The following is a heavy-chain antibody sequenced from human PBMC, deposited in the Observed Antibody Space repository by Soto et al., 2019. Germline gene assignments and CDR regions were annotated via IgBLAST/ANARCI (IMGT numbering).Heavy chain of an antibody. J-gene: IGHJ4*02. CDR1: GFTFDDYA. Sequence: GGSLRLSCAASGFTFDDYAMHWVRQAPGKGLEWVSGINWNSDTIGYADSVKGRFTVSRDNAKGSLLLQMSSLRAEDTAFYYCVKDALTTVAYYFDYWGQGALVTVSS. V-gene: IGHV3-9*01. D-gene: IGHD4-17*01. CDR3: VKDALTTVAYYFDY. CDR2: INWNSDTI.